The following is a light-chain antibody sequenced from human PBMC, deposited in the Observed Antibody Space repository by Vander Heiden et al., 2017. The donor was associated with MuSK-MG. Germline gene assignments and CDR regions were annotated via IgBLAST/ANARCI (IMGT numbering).Light chain of an antibody. Sequence: DIQMTQFPSTLSASVGDRVIITCRASQSISSWVAWYQQKPGKAPKVLIYKASTLQSGVPSRFSGSGSGTEFTLSISSLQPDDFETYYCQQYDNYPYTFGQGTKLVIK. CDR1: QSISSW. CDR2: KAS. V-gene: IGKV1-5*03. J-gene: IGKJ2*01. CDR3: QQYDNYPYT.